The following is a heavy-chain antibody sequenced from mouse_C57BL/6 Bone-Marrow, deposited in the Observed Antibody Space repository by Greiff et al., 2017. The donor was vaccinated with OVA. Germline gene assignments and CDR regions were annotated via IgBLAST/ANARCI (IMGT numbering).Heavy chain of an antibody. CDR3: TFYLYDGFDY. V-gene: IGHV14-4*01. CDR2: IDPENGDT. D-gene: IGHD2-12*01. Sequence: EVQLQQSGAELVRPGASVKLSCTASGFNIQDAYMHWVKQRPEQGLEWIGWIDPENGDTEYASKFQGKATITADTSSNTAYLQLSSLTSEDTAVYYCTFYLYDGFDYWGQGTTLTVSS. J-gene: IGHJ2*01. CDR1: GFNIQDAY.